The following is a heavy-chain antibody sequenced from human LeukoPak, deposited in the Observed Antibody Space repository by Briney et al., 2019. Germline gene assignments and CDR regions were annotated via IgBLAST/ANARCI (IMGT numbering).Heavy chain of an antibody. J-gene: IGHJ4*02. D-gene: IGHD3-10*01. CDR2: IYSGGST. CDR1: GFTVSSNY. V-gene: IGHV3-53*01. CDR3: ARSVRREYYFDY. Sequence: GGSLRLSCAASGFTVSSNYMSWVRQAPGKRLEWVSVIYSGGSTYYADSMKGRFTISRDNSKNTLYLQMNSLRAEDTAVYYCARSVRREYYFDYWGQGTLVTVSS.